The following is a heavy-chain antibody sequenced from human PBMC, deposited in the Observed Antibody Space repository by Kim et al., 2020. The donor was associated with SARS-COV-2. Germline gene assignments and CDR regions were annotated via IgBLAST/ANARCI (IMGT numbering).Heavy chain of an antibody. J-gene: IGHJ4*02. CDR3: AKARDYHETSGYYPDY. Sequence: SVRGRFTISRDNFKNTLYLQMDRLRVEDTAIYYCAKARDYHETSGYYPDYWGQGTLVTVSS. D-gene: IGHD3-22*01. V-gene: IGHV3-23*01.